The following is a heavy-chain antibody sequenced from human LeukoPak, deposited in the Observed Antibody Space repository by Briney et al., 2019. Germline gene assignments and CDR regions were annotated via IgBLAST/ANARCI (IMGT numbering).Heavy chain of an antibody. D-gene: IGHD3-10*01. J-gene: IGHJ5*02. V-gene: IGHV1-69*13. CDR2: IIPIFGTA. Sequence: GASVKVSCKASGYTFTGYYMHWVRQAPGQGLEWMGGIIPIFGTANYAQKFQGRVTITADESTSTAYMELSSLRSEDTAVYYCAIQYYYGSGSYSWFDPWGQGTLVTVSS. CDR3: AIQYYYGSGSYSWFDP. CDR1: GYTFTGYY.